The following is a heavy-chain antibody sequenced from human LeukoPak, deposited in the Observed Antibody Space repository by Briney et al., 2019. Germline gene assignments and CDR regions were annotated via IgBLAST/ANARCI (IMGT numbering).Heavy chain of an antibody. J-gene: IGHJ3*02. V-gene: IGHV3-20*04. Sequence: GGSLRLSCAASGFTFDDYGMSWVRQAPGKGLEWVSGINWNGGSTGYADSVKGRFTISRDNAKNSLYLQMNSLRAEDTALYYCAGGWELPGQDAFDIWGQGTMVTVSS. D-gene: IGHD2-15*01. CDR2: INWNGGST. CDR3: AGGWELPGQDAFDI. CDR1: GFTFDDYG.